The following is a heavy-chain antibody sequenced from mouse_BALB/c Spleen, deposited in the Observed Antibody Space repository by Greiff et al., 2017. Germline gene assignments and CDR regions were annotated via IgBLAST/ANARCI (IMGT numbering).Heavy chain of an antibody. CDR3: DRDDGNHVDY. J-gene: IGHJ2*01. V-gene: IGHV2-9*02. CDR2: IWAGGSK. Sequence: QVQLQQSGPGLVAPSQSLSITCTVSGFSLTSYGVHWVRQPPGKGLEWLGVIWAGGSKNYNSALMSRLSISKDNSKSQVFLKMNSLQTDDTAMYYCDRDDGNHVDYWGQGTTVTGSS. D-gene: IGHD2-1*01. CDR1: GFSLTSYG.